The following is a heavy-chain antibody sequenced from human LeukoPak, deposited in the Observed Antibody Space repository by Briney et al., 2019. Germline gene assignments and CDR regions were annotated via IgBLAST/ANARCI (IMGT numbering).Heavy chain of an antibody. CDR1: GGTFSSYP. CDR3: AREGSSTGSAGSGAFDI. J-gene: IGHJ3*02. CDR2: IGPIFGTA. D-gene: IGHD2-15*01. V-gene: IGHV1-69*05. Sequence: SVKVSCKASGGTFSSYPINWMRQAPGQGLEWLGGIGPIFGTASYAQKFQGRVTITTDESTSTAYMELSSLRSEDTALYYCAREGSSTGSAGSGAFDIWGQGTMVTVSS.